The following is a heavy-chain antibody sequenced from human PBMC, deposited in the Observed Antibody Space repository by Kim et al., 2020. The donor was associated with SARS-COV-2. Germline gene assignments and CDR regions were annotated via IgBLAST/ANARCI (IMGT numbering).Heavy chain of an antibody. Sequence: GGSLRLSCAASGFTFSSYSMNWVRQAPGKGLEWVSSISSSSSYIYYADSVKGRFTISRDNAKNSLYLQMNSLRAEDTAVYYCARDRKNYYDSSGYPRDDAFDIWGQGTMVTVSS. CDR2: ISSSSSYI. CDR3: ARDRKNYYDSSGYPRDDAFDI. CDR1: GFTFSSYS. V-gene: IGHV3-21*01. D-gene: IGHD3-22*01. J-gene: IGHJ3*02.